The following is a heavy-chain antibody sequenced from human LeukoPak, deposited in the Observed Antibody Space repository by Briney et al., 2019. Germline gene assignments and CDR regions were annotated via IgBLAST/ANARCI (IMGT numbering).Heavy chain of an antibody. CDR2: MNPNSGNT. Sequence: ASVKVSCKASGYTLTSYDINWVRQATGQGLEWMGWMNPNSGNTGYAQKFQGRVTMTRSTSISTAYMELSSLRSEDTAVYYCATLSGWDVEFDYWGQGTLVTVSS. V-gene: IGHV1-8*01. J-gene: IGHJ4*02. CDR3: ATLSGWDVEFDY. CDR1: GYTLTSYD. D-gene: IGHD6-19*01.